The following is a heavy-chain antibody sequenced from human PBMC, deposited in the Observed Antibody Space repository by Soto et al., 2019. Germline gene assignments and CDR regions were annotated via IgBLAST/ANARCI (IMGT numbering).Heavy chain of an antibody. Sequence: SETLSLTCAVYGGSFSGYYWSWIRQPPGKGLEWIGEINHSGSTNYNPSLKSRVTISVDTSKNQFSLKLSSVTAADTAVYYCARGASSIAARRYYYYMDVWGKGTTVTVSS. D-gene: IGHD6-6*01. CDR2: INHSGST. J-gene: IGHJ6*03. V-gene: IGHV4-34*01. CDR3: ARGASSIAARRYYYYMDV. CDR1: GGSFSGYY.